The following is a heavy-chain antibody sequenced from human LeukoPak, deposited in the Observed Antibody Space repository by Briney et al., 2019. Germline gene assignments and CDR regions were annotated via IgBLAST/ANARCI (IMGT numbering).Heavy chain of an antibody. J-gene: IGHJ4*02. CDR2: ISSSSSTI. Sequence: GGSLRLSCAASGFTFSSYSMNWVRQAPGKGLEWVSYISSSSSTICYADSVKGRFTISRDNAKNSLYLQMNSLRAEDTAMYYCARVSRLRCYDYWGQGTLVTVSS. V-gene: IGHV3-48*04. D-gene: IGHD4-17*01. CDR1: GFTFSSYS. CDR3: ARVSRLRCYDY.